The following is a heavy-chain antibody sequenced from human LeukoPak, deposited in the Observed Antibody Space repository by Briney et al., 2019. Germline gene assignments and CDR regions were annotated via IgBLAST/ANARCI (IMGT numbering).Heavy chain of an antibody. CDR3: ARDRDSSGYYYAVGPTQMTD. CDR2: IYYSGST. V-gene: IGHV4-30-4*08. CDR1: GGSISSGDYY. J-gene: IGHJ4*02. D-gene: IGHD3-22*01. Sequence: PSETLSLTCTVSGGSISSGDYYWSWIRQPPGKGLEWIGSIYYSGSTYYNPSLKSQVTISVDTSKNQFSLKLSSVTAADTAVYYCARDRDSSGYYYAVGPTQMTDWGQGTLVTVSS.